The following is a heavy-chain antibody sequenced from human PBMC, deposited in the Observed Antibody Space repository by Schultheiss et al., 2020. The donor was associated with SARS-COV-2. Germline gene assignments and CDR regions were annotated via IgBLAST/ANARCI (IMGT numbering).Heavy chain of an antibody. CDR3: TIFGVVIIDYYMDV. Sequence: GGSLRLSCAVSGFTVSSNYMSWVRQAPGKGLEWVSAISGSGGSTYYADSVKDRFAVSRDNSKNTLSVQLNSLRAEDTAVYYCTIFGVVIIDYYMDVWGKGTTVTVSS. J-gene: IGHJ6*03. V-gene: IGHV3-23*01. D-gene: IGHD3-3*01. CDR1: GFTVSSNY. CDR2: ISGSGGST.